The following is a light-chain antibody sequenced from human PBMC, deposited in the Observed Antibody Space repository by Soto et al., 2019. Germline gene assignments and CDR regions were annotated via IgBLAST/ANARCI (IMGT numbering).Light chain of an antibody. CDR3: QQYGSSPRLFT. J-gene: IGKJ3*01. Sequence: EIVLTQSPGTLSLSPGERATLSCRASQSVSSSYLAWYQQKPGQAPRLLIYGASSRATGIPDRFSGSGSGTDSTLTISRLEPEDFAVYYCQQYGSSPRLFTFGPGTKVDIK. CDR1: QSVSSSY. V-gene: IGKV3-20*01. CDR2: GAS.